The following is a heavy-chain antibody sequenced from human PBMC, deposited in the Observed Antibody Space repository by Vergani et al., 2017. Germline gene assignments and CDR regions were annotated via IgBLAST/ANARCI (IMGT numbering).Heavy chain of an antibody. CDR3: AKASSVYSGPHHLRGYYLDF. CDR2: ISGSGGST. J-gene: IGHJ4*02. Sequence: EVQLLESGGGLVQPGGSLRLSCAASGFTFSSYAMSWVRQAPGKGLEWVSAISGSGGSTYYADSVKGRFTISRDNSKNTLYLQMNSLRAEDTAVYYFAKASSVYSGPHHLRGYYLDFWGQGTLVTVSS. CDR1: GFTFSSYA. D-gene: IGHD5-12*01. V-gene: IGHV3-23*01.